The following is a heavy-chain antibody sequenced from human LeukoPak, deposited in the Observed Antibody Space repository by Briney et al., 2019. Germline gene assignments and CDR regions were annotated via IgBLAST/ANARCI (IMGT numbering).Heavy chain of an antibody. V-gene: IGHV4-61*02. CDR2: IYTSGST. CDR1: GGSISRGGYY. D-gene: IGHD3-10*01. CDR3: ARGNRQLAYYGSGSRLPYDS. Sequence: PSQTLSLTCTVSGGSISRGGYYWTWIRQPAGKGLEWIGRIYTSGSTNYNPSLKSRVTISVDTSKNQFSLKLSSVTAADTAIYYCARGNRQLAYYGSGSRLPYDSWGQGSLVTVSS. J-gene: IGHJ4*02.